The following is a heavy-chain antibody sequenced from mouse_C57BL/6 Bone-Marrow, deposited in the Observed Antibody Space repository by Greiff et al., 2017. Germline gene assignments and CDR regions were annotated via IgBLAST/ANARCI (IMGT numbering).Heavy chain of an antibody. CDR2: IHPSDSDT. CDR1: GYTFTSYW. D-gene: IGHD3-2*02. J-gene: IGHJ3*01. V-gene: IGHV1-74*01. CDR3: AIEDSSGSWFAY. Sequence: QVQLQQPGAELVKPGASVKVSCKASGYTFTSYWMHWVKQRPGQGLEWIGRIHPSDSDTNYNQKFKGKATLTVDKSSSTAYMQLSRLTSEDSAVYYCAIEDSSGSWFAYWGQGTLGTVSA.